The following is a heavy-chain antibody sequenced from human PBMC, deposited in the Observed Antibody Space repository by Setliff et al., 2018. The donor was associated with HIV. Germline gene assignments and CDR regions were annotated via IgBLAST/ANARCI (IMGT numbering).Heavy chain of an antibody. J-gene: IGHJ6*03. Sequence: PGGSLRLSCAASGFTFSSYEMNWVRQAPGKGLEWVSVLDIGGTTSYADSVKGRFTISGDNSKNTLYLQMNSLRAEDTAVYYCARVYSAYDLSGYYYYYMDVWGKGTTVTVSS. D-gene: IGHD5-12*01. CDR2: LDIGGTT. CDR3: ARVYSAYDLSGYYYYYMDV. V-gene: IGHV3-66*02. CDR1: GFTFSSYE.